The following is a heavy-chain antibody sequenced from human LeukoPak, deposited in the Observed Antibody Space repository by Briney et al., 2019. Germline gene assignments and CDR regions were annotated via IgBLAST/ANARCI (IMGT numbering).Heavy chain of an antibody. J-gene: IGHJ4*02. CDR1: GFTFNTHY. CDR2: IRHDGSDS. V-gene: IGHV3-7*01. D-gene: IGHD2/OR15-2a*01. CDR3: AKYLSRALDH. Sequence: GGSLRLSCAASGFTFNTHYMAWVRQAPGKGPEWVAHIRHDGSDSGYVESVEGRFTISRDNFKNLLYLQMNNLRVEDTAVYYCAKYLSRALDHWGQGTLVTVSS.